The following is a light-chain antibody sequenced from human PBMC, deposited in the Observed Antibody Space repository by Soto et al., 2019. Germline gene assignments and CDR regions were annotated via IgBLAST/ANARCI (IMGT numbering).Light chain of an antibody. V-gene: IGLV3-9*01. CDR2: RDN. CDR3: QVWDSSTVV. Sequence: SYELTQPLSVSVALGQTARITCGGNNIGNKNVHWYQQKPGQAPVVVIYRDNNRPSGIPERLSGSNSGNTATLTISRAQAGDEADYYCQVWDSSTVVFGGGTKLTVL. CDR1: NIGNKN. J-gene: IGLJ2*01.